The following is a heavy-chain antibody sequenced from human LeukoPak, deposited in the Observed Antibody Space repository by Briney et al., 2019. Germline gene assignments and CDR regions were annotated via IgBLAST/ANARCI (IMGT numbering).Heavy chain of an antibody. D-gene: IGHD6-13*01. CDR2: IRHDGSNK. CDR3: AKDESQSSSYDYGFADY. J-gene: IGHJ4*02. Sequence: GGPFLLSCVASGSTFSCYGMQWVHPAPDRRQEWLGYIRHDGSNKYYADCVKARFTISRDNSKNTVYLQMNSLRAEDTAVYYCAKDESQSSSYDYGFADYWGQGTLVTVSS. V-gene: IGHV3-30*02. CDR1: GSTFSCYG.